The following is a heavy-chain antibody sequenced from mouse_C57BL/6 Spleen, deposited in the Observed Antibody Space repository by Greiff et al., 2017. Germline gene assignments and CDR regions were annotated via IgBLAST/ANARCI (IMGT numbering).Heavy chain of an antibody. Sequence: VQLQQSGAELVRPGASVTLSCTASGFNIKDDYMHWVKQRPEQGLEWIGWIDPENGDTEYASKFQGKATITADTSSNTAYLQLSSLTSEDTAVYYCTTWRDRGYFDVWGTGTTVTVSS. J-gene: IGHJ1*03. CDR1: GFNIKDDY. D-gene: IGHD2-14*01. V-gene: IGHV14-4*01. CDR2: IDPENGDT. CDR3: TTWRDRGYFDV.